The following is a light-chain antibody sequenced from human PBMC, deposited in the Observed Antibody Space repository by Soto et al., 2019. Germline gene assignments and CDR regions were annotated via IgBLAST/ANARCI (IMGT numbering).Light chain of an antibody. CDR1: SSDVGDYNY. CDR2: DVS. J-gene: IGLJ1*01. CDR3: SSYTSSSTLHV. V-gene: IGLV2-14*01. Sequence: QSALTQPASVSGSPGQSITISCTGTSSDVGDYNYVSWYQQHPGKAPKLMIYDVSNRPSGVSNRFSGSKSGNTASLTISGLQAEDEADYYCSSYTSSSTLHVFGTGTKVTVL.